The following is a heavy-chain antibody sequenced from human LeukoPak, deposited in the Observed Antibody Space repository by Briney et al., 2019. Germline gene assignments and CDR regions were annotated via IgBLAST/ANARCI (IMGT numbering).Heavy chain of an antibody. D-gene: IGHD2-2*01. CDR1: GFTFSSYS. V-gene: IGHV3-21*04. CDR3: ANLVVPAASVSDY. CDR2: ISSSSSYI. J-gene: IGHJ4*02. Sequence: PGGSLRLSCAASGFTFSSYSMNWVRQAPGKGLEWVSSISSSSSYIYYADSVKGRFTISRDNSKNTLYLQMNSLRAEDTAVYYCANLVVPAASVSDYWGQGTLVTVSS.